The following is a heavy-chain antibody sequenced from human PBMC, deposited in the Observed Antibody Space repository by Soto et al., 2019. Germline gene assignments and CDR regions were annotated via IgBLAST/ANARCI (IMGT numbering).Heavy chain of an antibody. D-gene: IGHD3-10*01. Sequence: GGSLRLSCAASGFTFSRHGMHWVRQAPGKGLEWVAVIWYDGSNKYYADSVKGRFTISRDNSKNTLYLQMNSLRAEDTAVYYCAPEMANYYYGSLMVDYWGQGTLVTVSS. V-gene: IGHV3-33*01. J-gene: IGHJ4*02. CDR1: GFTFSRHG. CDR2: IWYDGSNK. CDR3: APEMANYYYGSLMVDY.